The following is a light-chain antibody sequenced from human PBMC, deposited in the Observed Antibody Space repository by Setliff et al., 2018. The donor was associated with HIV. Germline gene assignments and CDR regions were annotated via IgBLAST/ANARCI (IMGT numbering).Light chain of an antibody. CDR1: QGISSF. CDR2: GAS. Sequence: DIQLTQSPSFLPASVGDRVTITCRATQGISSFLAWYQQQPGRAPKLLIYGASTLQSGVPSRFSGSGSRKEFTLTISNLKPEDFATYYCQQLDSYPYTFGQGTKVDIK. CDR3: QQLDSYPYT. J-gene: IGKJ2*01. V-gene: IGKV1-9*01.